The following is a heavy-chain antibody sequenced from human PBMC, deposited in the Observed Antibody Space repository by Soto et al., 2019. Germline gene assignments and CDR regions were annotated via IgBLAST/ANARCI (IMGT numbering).Heavy chain of an antibody. CDR2: ISTNGGST. V-gene: IGHV3-64D*06. CDR3: VKGEYYYDSSGYYPFDY. D-gene: IGHD3-22*01. Sequence: GGSLRLSCSASGCIFSSYAIHWVRQAPGKGLEYVSSISTNGGSTHYADSVKGRFTISRDNSKNTQYLQMSSLRADDTAVYYCVKGEYYYDSSGYYPFDYWGQGTLVTVSS. CDR1: GCIFSSYA. J-gene: IGHJ4*02.